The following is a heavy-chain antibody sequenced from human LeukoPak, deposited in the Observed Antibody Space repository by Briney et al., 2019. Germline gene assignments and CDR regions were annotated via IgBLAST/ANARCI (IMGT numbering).Heavy chain of an antibody. CDR1: GYSISSGYY. CDR2: IYHSGST. Sequence: SETLSLTCTVSGYSISSGYYWGWIRQPPGKGLEWIGSIYHSGSTYYNPSLKSRVTISVDTSKNQFSLKLSSVTAADTAVYYCARDNYYDSSGLFDYWGQGTLVTVSS. V-gene: IGHV4-38-2*02. CDR3: ARDNYYDSSGLFDY. D-gene: IGHD3-22*01. J-gene: IGHJ4*02.